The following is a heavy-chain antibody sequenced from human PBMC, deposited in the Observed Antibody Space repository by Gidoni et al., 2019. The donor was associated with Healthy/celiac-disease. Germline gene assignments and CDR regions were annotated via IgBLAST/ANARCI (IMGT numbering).Heavy chain of an antibody. J-gene: IGHJ4*02. Sequence: QVQLDQSGAEVKKPGASVKVTCKASGYTFTSYGISWVRQAPGPGSAWMGWSSAYNGNTNSAQKLQGIATMTTDTSTSTAYMELRSLTSDDTAVYYCARDSGSYYGDGIFDYWGQGTLVTVSS. CDR2: SSAYNGNT. CDR3: ARDSGSYYGDGIFDY. D-gene: IGHD1-26*01. V-gene: IGHV1-18*01. CDR1: GYTFTSYG.